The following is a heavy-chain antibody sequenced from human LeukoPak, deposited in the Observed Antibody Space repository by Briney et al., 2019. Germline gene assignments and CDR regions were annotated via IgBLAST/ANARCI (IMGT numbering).Heavy chain of an antibody. V-gene: IGHV3-7*05. Sequence: GGSLRLSCAASGITFSKVWMSWVRQAPGKGLEWVANIKRDGGDKYYVDSVKGRFSISRDNAKNSLYLHMNSLRAEDTAVYYCARGDEYTTSPWGQGTLVTVSS. CDR2: IKRDGGDK. CDR1: GITFSKVW. CDR3: ARGDEYTTSP. J-gene: IGHJ4*02. D-gene: IGHD2-2*02.